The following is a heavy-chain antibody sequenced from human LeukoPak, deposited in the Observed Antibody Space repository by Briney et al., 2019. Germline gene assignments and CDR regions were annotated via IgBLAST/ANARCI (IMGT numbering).Heavy chain of an antibody. D-gene: IGHD1-26*01. CDR2: IYHSGST. Sequence: SETLSLTCAVSGYSISSGYYWGWIRQPPGKGLEWIGSIYHSGSTYYNPSLKSRVTISVDTSKNQFSLKLSSVTAADTAVYYCARSYAQKYSGSCRGGVRFDYWGQGTLVTVSS. V-gene: IGHV4-38-2*01. J-gene: IGHJ4*02. CDR1: GYSISSGYY. CDR3: ARSYAQKYSGSCRGGVRFDY.